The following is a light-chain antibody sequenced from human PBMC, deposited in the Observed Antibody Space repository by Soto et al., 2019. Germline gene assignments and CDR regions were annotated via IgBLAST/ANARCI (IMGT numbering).Light chain of an antibody. CDR1: SSDVGGFNY. J-gene: IGLJ1*01. CDR2: EVS. V-gene: IGLV2-14*01. CDR3: SSLRV. Sequence: QSVLTQPASVSGSPGQSITISCTGPSSDVGGFNYVSWYQQHPGKAPKLMIYEVSNRPSGVSTRFSGSKSGNTASLTISGLQAEDEADYYGSSLRVFGTGTKVTVL.